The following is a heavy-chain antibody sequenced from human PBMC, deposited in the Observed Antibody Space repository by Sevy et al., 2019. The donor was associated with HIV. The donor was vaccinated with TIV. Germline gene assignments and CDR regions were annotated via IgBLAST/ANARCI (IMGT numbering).Heavy chain of an antibody. CDR3: TTVLWFGAYYMDV. Sequence: GGSLRLSCAASGFAFSNAWMNWVHQAPGKGLEWVGRIKSKTDGGTTDYAAPVKGRFTISRDDSKNTLYLQMNSLKTEDTAVYYCTTVLWFGAYYMDVWGKGTTVTVSS. V-gene: IGHV3-15*01. J-gene: IGHJ6*03. CDR1: GFAFSNAW. CDR2: IKSKTDGGTT. D-gene: IGHD3-10*01.